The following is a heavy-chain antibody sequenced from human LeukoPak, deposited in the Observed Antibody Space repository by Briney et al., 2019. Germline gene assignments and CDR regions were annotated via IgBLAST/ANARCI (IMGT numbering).Heavy chain of an antibody. D-gene: IGHD6-19*01. V-gene: IGHV3-48*01. J-gene: IGHJ3*02. CDR1: GFTFSSYS. CDR2: ISSSSSTV. CDR3: ARVSSGWSQDAFDI. Sequence: GGSLRLSCAASGFTFSSYSMNWVRQAPGRGLEWVSYISSSSSTVYYADSVKGRFTISRDNAKNSLYLQMNSLRAEDTAVYYCARVSSGWSQDAFDIWGQGTMVTVSS.